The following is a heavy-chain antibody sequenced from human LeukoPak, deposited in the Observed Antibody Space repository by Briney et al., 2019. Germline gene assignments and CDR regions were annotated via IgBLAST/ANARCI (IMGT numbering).Heavy chain of an antibody. CDR2: FSGSGVTS. CDR3: AKHTGGYCSSPPDF. Sequence: QPGGSLRLSCVGSGFTFSSYAMRWVRQAPGKGLEWVSSFSGSGVTSYYADSVRGRFTISRDNSKNTLYLHMNSLTAEDTAIYYCAKHTGGYCSSPPDFWGQGTLVTVSS. D-gene: IGHD6-13*01. V-gene: IGHV3-23*01. CDR1: GFTFSSYA. J-gene: IGHJ4*02.